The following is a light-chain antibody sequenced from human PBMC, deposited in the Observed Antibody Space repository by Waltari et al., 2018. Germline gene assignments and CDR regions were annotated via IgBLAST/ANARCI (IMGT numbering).Light chain of an antibody. V-gene: IGLV3-21*04. J-gene: IGLJ3*02. CDR1: NIETKS. CDR2: YDS. Sequence: YVVTQPPSVSVAPGKTARLTCEGENIETKSVNWYQQKAGQAPLLVMFYDSDRPSGIPERFSGSNSGSTATLTINWVEPGDEADYHCQVWDDTNNSGVFGGG. CDR3: QVWDDTNNSGV.